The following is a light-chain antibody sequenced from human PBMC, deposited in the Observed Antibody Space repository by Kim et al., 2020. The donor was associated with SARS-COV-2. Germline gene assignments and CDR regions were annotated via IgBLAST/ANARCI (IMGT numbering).Light chain of an antibody. J-gene: IGKJ1*01. CDR3: LQYNNWPRT. V-gene: IGKV3-15*01. CDR2: GAS. Sequence: VSPGERATLSCRASQSVSHNVAWYQQTRGQTPRLLIIGASARATGIPDRFSGGGSGTEFTLTISSLQSEDFAVYYCLQYNNWPRTFGQGTKVDIK. CDR1: QSVSHN.